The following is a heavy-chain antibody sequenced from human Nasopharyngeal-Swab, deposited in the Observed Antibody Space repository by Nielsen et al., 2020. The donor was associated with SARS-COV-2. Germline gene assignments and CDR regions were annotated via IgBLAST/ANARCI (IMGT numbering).Heavy chain of an antibody. J-gene: IGHJ2*01. Sequence: SETLSLTCAVYSGSFSGYYWSWIRQPPGKGLEWIGEINHSGSTNYNPSLKSRVTISVDTSKNQFSLKLSSVTAADTAVYYCARDRGVVPAAGPDWYFDLWGRGTLVTVSS. D-gene: IGHD2-2*01. CDR1: SGSFSGYY. CDR2: INHSGST. V-gene: IGHV4-34*01. CDR3: ARDRGVVPAAGPDWYFDL.